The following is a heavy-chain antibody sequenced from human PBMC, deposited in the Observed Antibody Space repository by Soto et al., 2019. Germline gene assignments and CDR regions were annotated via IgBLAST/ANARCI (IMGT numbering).Heavy chain of an antibody. CDR1: GGTFSSYA. D-gene: IGHD2-15*01. J-gene: IGHJ4*02. V-gene: IGHV1-69*06. CDR3: ARELEMATPYYFDY. CDR2: IIPIFGTA. Sequence: QVQLVQSGAEVKKPGSSVKVSCKASGGTFSSYAISWVRQAPGQGLEWMGGIIPIFGTANYAQKFQGRVTMTTDTSTSTAYMELRSLRSDDTAVYYCARELEMATPYYFDYWGQGTLVTVSS.